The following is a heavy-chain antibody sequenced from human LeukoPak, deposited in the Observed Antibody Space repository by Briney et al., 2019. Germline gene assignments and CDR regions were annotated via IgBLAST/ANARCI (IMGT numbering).Heavy chain of an antibody. CDR2: VDHTGST. D-gene: IGHD4-11*01. J-gene: IGHJ6*03. CDR1: DDSIAMYY. V-gene: IGHV4-59*01. Sequence: PSETLSLTCTVSDDSIAMYYWTWIRQPPGKGLEWIGYVDHTGSTKFNPSLNGRVSISRDTSNNFFSLRLRSVTAADTAVYFCARGRVSSSTWYSTYYYFFYMDFWGKGTTVTVSS. CDR3: ARGRVSSSTWYSTYYYFFYMDF.